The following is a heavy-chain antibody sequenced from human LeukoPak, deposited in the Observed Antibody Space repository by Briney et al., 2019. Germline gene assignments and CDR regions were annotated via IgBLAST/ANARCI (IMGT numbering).Heavy chain of an antibody. Sequence: SETLSLTCTVSGSSISGYYWSWIRQPPGKGLEWIGYTYDTGSTNYNPSLKSRVIISVDTSKNQFSLKLSSVTAADTAVYYCARGGSYHLPGDYWGQGTLVTVSS. D-gene: IGHD1-26*01. V-gene: IGHV4-59*12. J-gene: IGHJ4*02. CDR2: TYDTGST. CDR1: GSSISGYY. CDR3: ARGGSYHLPGDY.